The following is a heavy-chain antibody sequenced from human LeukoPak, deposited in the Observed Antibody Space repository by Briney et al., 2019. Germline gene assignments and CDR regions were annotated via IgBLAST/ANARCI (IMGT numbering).Heavy chain of an antibody. CDR3: ARDKWLGAFDI. D-gene: IGHD2-8*01. CDR1: GFTFITSS. V-gene: IGHV3-7*01. CDR2: IRQDGSEK. J-gene: IGHJ3*02. Sequence: GGSLRLSCAASGFTFITSSMNWVRQPPGKGLEWVANIRQDGSEKYYVDSVKGRFTISRDNAKNSLYLQMNSLRAEDTAVYYCARDKWLGAFDIWGQGTVVTVSS.